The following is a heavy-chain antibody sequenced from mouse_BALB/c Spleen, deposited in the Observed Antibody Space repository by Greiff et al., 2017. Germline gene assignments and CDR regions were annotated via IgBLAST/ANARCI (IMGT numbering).Heavy chain of an antibody. D-gene: IGHD1-1*01. CDR2: ISSGGSYT. J-gene: IGHJ4*01. Sequence: DVHLVESGGGLVKPGGSLKLSCAASGFTFSSYAMSWVRQTPEKRLEWVATISSGGSYTYYPDSVKGRFTISRDNAKNTLYLQMSSLRSEDTAMYYCARHGGSSYNYAMDYWGQGTSVTVSS. CDR1: GFTFSSYA. CDR3: ARHGGSSYNYAMDY. V-gene: IGHV5-9-3*01.